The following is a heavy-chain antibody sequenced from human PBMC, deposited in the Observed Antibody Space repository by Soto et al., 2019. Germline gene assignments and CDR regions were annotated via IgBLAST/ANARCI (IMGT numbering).Heavy chain of an antibody. CDR2: IIPIFGTA. D-gene: IGHD3-22*01. CDR1: GGTFSSYA. Sequence: ASVKVSCKASGGTFSSYAISWVRQAPGQGLEWMGGIIPIFGTANYAQKFQGRVTITADESTSTAYMELSSLRSEDTAVYYCATETKDYDSSGYYRRSCIDVWGQGTTVTV. V-gene: IGHV1-69*13. J-gene: IGHJ6*02. CDR3: ATETKDYDSSGYYRRSCIDV.